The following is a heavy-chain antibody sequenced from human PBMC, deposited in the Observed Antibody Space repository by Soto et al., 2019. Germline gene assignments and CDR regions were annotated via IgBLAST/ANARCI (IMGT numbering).Heavy chain of an antibody. CDR2: IYYTGNT. D-gene: IGHD3-22*01. J-gene: IGHJ5*02. V-gene: IGHV4-59*01. Sequence: SETLTLTCILSGESIIPYYWSWIRQPTMKGLEWIAYIYYTGNTYYNPSLKSRVTISMDTSKNQFSLKLSSVTAADTAVYYCARYYYDSSGYYYGWFDPWGQGTLVTV. CDR3: ARYYYDSSGYYYGWFDP. CDR1: GESIIPYY.